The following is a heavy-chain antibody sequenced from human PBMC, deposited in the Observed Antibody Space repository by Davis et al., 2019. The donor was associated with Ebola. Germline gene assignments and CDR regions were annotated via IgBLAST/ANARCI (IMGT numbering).Heavy chain of an antibody. CDR1: GGSFSGYY. Sequence: PSETLSLTCAVYGGSFSGYYWSWIRQPPGKGLEWIGEINHSGSTNYNPSLKSRVTISVDTSKNQFSLKLSSVTAADTAVYYCARRVGATGYYYYYGMDVWGQGTTVTVSS. V-gene: IGHV4-34*01. CDR3: ARRVGATGYYYYYGMDV. CDR2: INHSGST. D-gene: IGHD1-26*01. J-gene: IGHJ6*02.